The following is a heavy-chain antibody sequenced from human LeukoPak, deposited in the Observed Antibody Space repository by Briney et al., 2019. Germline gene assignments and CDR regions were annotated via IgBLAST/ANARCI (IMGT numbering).Heavy chain of an antibody. CDR3: ARGRVAAGHFDY. J-gene: IGHJ4*02. D-gene: IGHD6-13*01. CDR1: GFTFSSYG. V-gene: IGHV3-33*01. CDR2: IWYDGSNK. Sequence: GGSLRLSCAASGFTFSSYGMHWVRQAPGKGLEWVAVIWYDGSNKYYADSVKGRFTISRDNSKNTLYLQMNSLRAEDTAVYYCARGRVAAGHFDYWGQGTLVTVSS.